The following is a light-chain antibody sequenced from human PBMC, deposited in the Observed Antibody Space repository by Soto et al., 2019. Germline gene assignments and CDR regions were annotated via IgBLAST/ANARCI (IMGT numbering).Light chain of an antibody. CDR1: QSTSSW. V-gene: IGKV1-5*03. CDR2: KAS. Sequence: DIQMAQSPSTLSASVGDRVTITCRASQSTSSWLAWYQQKPGTAPKLLIYKASTLQSGVPSRFSGSGSGTDFTLTITSLQPDDSATYYCQQYNDNWTFGQGTKV. CDR3: QQYNDNWT. J-gene: IGKJ1*01.